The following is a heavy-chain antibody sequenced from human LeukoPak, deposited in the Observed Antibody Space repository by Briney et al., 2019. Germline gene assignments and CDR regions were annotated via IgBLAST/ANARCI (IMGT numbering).Heavy chain of an antibody. CDR2: VDPEDGET. CDR3: ATALAAAGFDY. Sequence: ASVKISCKVSGYTFTDYYMHWVQQAPGKGLEWMGLVDPEDGETTYAEKFQGRVTITADTSTDTAYMELSSLRSEDTAVYYCATALAAAGFDYWGQRTLVTVSS. D-gene: IGHD6-13*01. CDR1: GYTFTDYY. J-gene: IGHJ4*02. V-gene: IGHV1-69-2*01.